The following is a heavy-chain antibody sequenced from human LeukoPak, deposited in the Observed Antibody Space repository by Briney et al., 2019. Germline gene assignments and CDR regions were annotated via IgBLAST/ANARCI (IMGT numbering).Heavy chain of an antibody. Sequence: GGSQRLSCAASGFTFSSYGMHWVRQAPGKGLEWVAVISYDGSNKYYADSVKGRFTISRDNSKNTLYLQMNSLRAEDTAVYYCARAMAPRYYFDYWGQGTLVTVSS. CDR1: GFTFSSYG. J-gene: IGHJ4*02. CDR2: ISYDGSNK. D-gene: IGHD5-24*01. CDR3: ARAMAPRYYFDY. V-gene: IGHV3-30*19.